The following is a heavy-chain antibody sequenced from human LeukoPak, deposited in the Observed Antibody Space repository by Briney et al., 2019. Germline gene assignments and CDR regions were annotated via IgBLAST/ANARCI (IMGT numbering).Heavy chain of an antibody. CDR2: IDYSGST. D-gene: IGHD3-22*01. Sequence: SSQTLSLTCTVSGGSISRGGYCWSWIRQHPGKGLEGIGYIDYSGSTFYNPSLKSRLTMSIDTSKNQFSLKLSSVTAADTAVYYCAADTSGYRIFNYWGQGTLVTVSS. CDR3: AADTSGYRIFNY. J-gene: IGHJ4*02. V-gene: IGHV4-31*03. CDR1: GGSISRGGYC.